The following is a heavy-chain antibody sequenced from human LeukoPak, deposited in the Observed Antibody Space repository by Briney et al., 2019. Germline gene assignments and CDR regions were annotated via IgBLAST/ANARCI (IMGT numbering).Heavy chain of an antibody. CDR1: DGSINTYY. D-gene: IGHD5-18*01. V-gene: IGHV4-59*01. J-gene: IGHJ6*03. CDR3: ARTTEGGYNYGYFYYYYMDV. CDR2: IYYSGST. Sequence: SETLSLTCSVSDGSINTYYWSWIRQPPGKGLEWIGYIYYSGSTNYNPSLKSRVTMSVDTSKNQFSLKLNSVTAADTAVYYCARTTEGGYNYGYFYYYYMDVWGKGTTVTISS.